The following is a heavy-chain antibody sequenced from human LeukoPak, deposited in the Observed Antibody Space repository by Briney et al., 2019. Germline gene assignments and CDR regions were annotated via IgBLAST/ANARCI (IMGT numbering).Heavy chain of an antibody. J-gene: IGHJ4*02. CDR1: GYSFTSYW. Sequence: GGSLRLSCKGSGYSFTSYWIGWVRQMPGKGLEWMGIIYPGDSDTRYSPSFQGQVTISADKSISTAYLQWSSLKASDTAMYYCARXYCSSTSCYGFDYWGQGTLVTVSS. D-gene: IGHD2-2*01. CDR3: ARXYCSSTSCYGFDY. CDR2: IYPGDSDT. V-gene: IGHV5-51*01.